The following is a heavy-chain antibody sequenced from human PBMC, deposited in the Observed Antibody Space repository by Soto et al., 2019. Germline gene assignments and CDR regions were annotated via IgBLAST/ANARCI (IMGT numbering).Heavy chain of an antibody. V-gene: IGHV3-23*01. CDR3: AKIADYEYFDY. CDR2: INNNSGRK. Sequence: PGGSLRLACPVSAFSFSSYTMKWVRQPPGKGLEWVSSINNNSGRKYYADSVKGRFTISRDNSKNTLFLQMNSLKAEDTAVYFCAKIADYEYFDYWGQGTPVTVSS. J-gene: IGHJ4*02. D-gene: IGHD3-22*01. CDR1: AFSFSSYT.